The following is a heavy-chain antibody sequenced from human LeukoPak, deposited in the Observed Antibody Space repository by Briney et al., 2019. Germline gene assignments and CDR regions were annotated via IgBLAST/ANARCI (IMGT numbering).Heavy chain of an antibody. CDR1: GGTFSSYA. CDR3: ATSLEGWYYYYMDV. J-gene: IGHJ6*03. Sequence: SVKVSCKASGGTFSSYAISWVRQAPGQGLEWMGGIIPIFGTANYAQKFQGRVTITADESTSTAYMELSSLSSEDTAVYYCATSLEGWYYYYMDVWGKGTTVTVSS. D-gene: IGHD5-24*01. CDR2: IIPIFGTA. V-gene: IGHV1-69*01.